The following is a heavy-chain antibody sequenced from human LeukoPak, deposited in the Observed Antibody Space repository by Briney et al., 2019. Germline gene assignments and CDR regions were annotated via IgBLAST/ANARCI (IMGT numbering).Heavy chain of an antibody. D-gene: IGHD1-26*01. CDR1: GGSFSGYY. CDR3: ARLSGGSLY. Sequence: SETLSLTCAVYGGSFSGYYWSWVRQPPGKGLEWIGEINHSGSTNYNPSLKSRVTISVDTSKNQFSLKLSSLTAADTAVYYCARLSGGSLYWGQGTLVTVSS. V-gene: IGHV4-34*01. CDR2: INHSGST. J-gene: IGHJ4*02.